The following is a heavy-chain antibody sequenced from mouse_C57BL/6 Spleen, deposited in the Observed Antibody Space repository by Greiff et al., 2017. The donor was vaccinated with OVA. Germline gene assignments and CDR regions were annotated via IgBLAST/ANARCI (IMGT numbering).Heavy chain of an antibody. J-gene: IGHJ3*01. CDR2: KSYDGCN. CDR1: GYSFTCGYS. V-gene: IGHV3-6*01. CDR3: ATCSSYGFAD. Sequence: EVQLQESGPGLVKPSPSLSLSCYASGYSFTCGYSWCWIRHFPGNLQEWLDFKSYDGCNNYNPYLNNRISITLDTSSSQFFLKLNSVTTEDTATYYCATCSSYGFADWGQGTLVTVSA. D-gene: IGHD1-1*01.